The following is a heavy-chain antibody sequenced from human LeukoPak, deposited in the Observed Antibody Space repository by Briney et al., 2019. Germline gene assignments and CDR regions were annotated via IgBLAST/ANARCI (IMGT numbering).Heavy chain of an antibody. V-gene: IGHV3-7*01. CDR2: MNQDGSAN. Sequence: GGSLRLACAVSGFTFSSNWMSWVRQAPGKGLERVARMNQDGSANYYVDSVRGRFTISRDNAKNSLFLQMNSLRAEDSAVYYCATTVAGYPNDYLDFWGRGTLVTVSS. CDR3: ATTVAGYPNDYLDF. J-gene: IGHJ4*02. CDR1: GFTFSSNW. D-gene: IGHD6-19*01.